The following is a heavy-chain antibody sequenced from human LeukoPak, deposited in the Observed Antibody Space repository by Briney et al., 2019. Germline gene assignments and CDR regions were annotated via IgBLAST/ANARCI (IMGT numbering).Heavy chain of an antibody. J-gene: IGHJ5*02. CDR1: GGSISSSSYY. Sequence: ASETLSLTCTVSGGSISSSSYYWGWNRQPPGKGLEWIGSIYYSGSTYYNPSLKSRVTISVDTSKNQFSLKLSSVTAADTAVYYCAREVSGLPNWFDPWGQGTLVTVSS. CDR2: IYYSGST. V-gene: IGHV4-39*07. D-gene: IGHD3-10*01. CDR3: AREVSGLPNWFDP.